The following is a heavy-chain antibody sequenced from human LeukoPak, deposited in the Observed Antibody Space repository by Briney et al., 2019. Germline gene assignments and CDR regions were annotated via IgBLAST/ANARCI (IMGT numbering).Heavy chain of an antibody. Sequence: PSETLSLTCTVSGGSISSYYWSWLRQPPGKGLEWIGYIYYSGSTNYNPSLESRVTISVDTSKNQFSLKLSSVTAADTAVYYCARGRPYYDFWSGYYTDYWGQGTLVTVSS. J-gene: IGHJ4*02. CDR2: IYYSGST. CDR1: GGSISSYY. CDR3: ARGRPYYDFWSGYYTDY. D-gene: IGHD3-3*01. V-gene: IGHV4-59*01.